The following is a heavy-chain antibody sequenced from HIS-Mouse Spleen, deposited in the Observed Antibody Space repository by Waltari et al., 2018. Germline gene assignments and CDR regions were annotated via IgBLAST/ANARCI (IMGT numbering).Heavy chain of an antibody. CDR3: ARASVVGSGHFDY. J-gene: IGHJ4*02. D-gene: IGHD6-19*01. CDR1: GFTFSSYA. CDR2: ISYDGSNK. V-gene: IGHV3-30-3*01. Sequence: QVQLVESGGGVVQPGRSLRLSCAASGFTFSSYAMHWVRQAPGKGLKWVAVISYDGSNKYYADSVKGRFTISRDNSKNTLYMQMNSLRAEDTAVYYCARASVVGSGHFDYWGQGTLVTVSS.